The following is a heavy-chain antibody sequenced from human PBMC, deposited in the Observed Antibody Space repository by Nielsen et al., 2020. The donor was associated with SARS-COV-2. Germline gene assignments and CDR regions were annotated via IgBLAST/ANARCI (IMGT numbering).Heavy chain of an antibody. CDR1: GFTFNIYA. CDR2: ISASGGGT. Sequence: GGSLRLSCAASGFTFNIYAMAWVHRAPGRGLQWVTAISASGGGTYYTDSVKGRFSISRDNSKNTLYLQMHSLRVEDTAVYYCAKDDVVRGDAFDIWGPGTMVTVSS. J-gene: IGHJ3*02. V-gene: IGHV3-23*01. CDR3: AKDDVVRGDAFDI. D-gene: IGHD3-10*01.